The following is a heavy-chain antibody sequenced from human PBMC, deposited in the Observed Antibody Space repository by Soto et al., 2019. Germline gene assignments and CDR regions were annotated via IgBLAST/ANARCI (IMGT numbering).Heavy chain of an antibody. CDR3: AREVSWNYVDL. Sequence: SETLSLTCTVSGGSVSSGSYSWNWIRQPPGKGLEWIGYVYYSGTTNYNPSLKSRVTISVDTSKNQFSLKLTSVTAADTAVYYCAREVSWNYVDLWGQGTLVTVSS. CDR1: GGSVSSGSYS. J-gene: IGHJ4*02. CDR2: VYYSGTT. V-gene: IGHV4-61*01.